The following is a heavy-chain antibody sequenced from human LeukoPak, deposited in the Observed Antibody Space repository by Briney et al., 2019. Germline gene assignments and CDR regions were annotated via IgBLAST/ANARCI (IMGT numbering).Heavy chain of an antibody. CDR2: IYYGGST. D-gene: IGHD1-26*01. CDR1: GGSISSYY. Sequence: PSETLSLTCTVSGGSISSYYWSWIRQPPGKGLEWIGFIYYGGSTNYKPSLKSRVTTSVDTSKNQFSLKLNSVTAADTAVYYCARGSIVGATFDYFDYWGQGTLVTVSS. V-gene: IGHV4-59*01. CDR3: ARGSIVGATFDYFDY. J-gene: IGHJ4*02.